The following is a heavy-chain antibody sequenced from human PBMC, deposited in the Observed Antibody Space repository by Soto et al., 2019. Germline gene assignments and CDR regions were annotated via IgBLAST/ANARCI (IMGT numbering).Heavy chain of an antibody. V-gene: IGHV4-34*01. Sequence: PSETLSLTCAVYGGSFSGYYWSWIRQPPGKGLEWIGEINHSGSTNYDPSLKSRVTISVDTSKNQFSLKLSSVTAADTAVYYCARVIVVVVAAIKTFDYWGQGTLVTVSS. CDR1: GGSFSGYY. J-gene: IGHJ4*02. CDR3: ARVIVVVVAAIKTFDY. D-gene: IGHD2-15*01. CDR2: INHSGST.